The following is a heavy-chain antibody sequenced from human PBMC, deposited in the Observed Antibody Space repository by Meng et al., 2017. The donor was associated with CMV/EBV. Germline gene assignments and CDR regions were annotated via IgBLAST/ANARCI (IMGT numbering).Heavy chain of an antibody. CDR3: AKERGWELLGLFDY. J-gene: IGHJ4*02. CDR1: GFTFSSYS. Sequence: GGSLRLSCAASGFTFSSYSMNWVRQAPGKGLEWVSYISSSSSTIYYADSVKGRFTISRDNSKNTLYLQMNSLRAEDTAVYYCAKERGWELLGLFDYWGQGTLVTVSS. CDR2: ISSSSSTI. D-gene: IGHD1-26*01. V-gene: IGHV3-48*01.